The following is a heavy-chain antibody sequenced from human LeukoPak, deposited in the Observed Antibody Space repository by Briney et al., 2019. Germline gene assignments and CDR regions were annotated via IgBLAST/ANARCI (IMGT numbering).Heavy chain of an antibody. J-gene: IGHJ3*02. CDR3: ARDSGYYDSSGCYSDAFDI. Sequence: ASVKVSCKASGYTFTSYYMHWVRQAPGQGLEWMGIINPSGGSTSYAQKFQGRVTMTRDTSTSTVYMELSSLRSEDTAVYYCARDSGYYDSSGCYSDAFDIWGQGTMVTVSS. D-gene: IGHD3-22*01. CDR1: GYTFTSYY. CDR2: INPSGGST. V-gene: IGHV1-46*01.